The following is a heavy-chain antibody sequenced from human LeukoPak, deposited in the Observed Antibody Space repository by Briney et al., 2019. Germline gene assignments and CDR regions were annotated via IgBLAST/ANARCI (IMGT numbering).Heavy chain of an antibody. D-gene: IGHD4-23*01. Sequence: GGSLRLSCAASGFTFSSYAMHWVRQAPGKGLEWVAVISYDGSNKYYADSVKGRFTISRDNSKNTLYLQMNSLRAEDTAVYYCARDYGGNSVDYWGQGTLVTVSS. J-gene: IGHJ4*02. CDR3: ARDYGGNSVDY. CDR2: ISYDGSNK. V-gene: IGHV3-30*14. CDR1: GFTFSSYA.